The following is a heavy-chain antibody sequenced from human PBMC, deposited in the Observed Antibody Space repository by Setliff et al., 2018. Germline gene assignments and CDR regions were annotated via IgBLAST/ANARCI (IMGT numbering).Heavy chain of an antibody. CDR2: IYLGGSP. J-gene: IGHJ5*02. V-gene: IGHV4-4*02. Sequence: SETLSLTCTVSGDSIDTDIWWSWVRQSPGKGLGWIGEIYLGGSPTYNPSLKSRVTISIYKSKNQLSLDLTSVTAADTAVYYCARNWHWGFDPWGRGALVTVSS. CDR1: GDSIDTDIW. D-gene: IGHD1-7*01. CDR3: ARNWHWGFDP.